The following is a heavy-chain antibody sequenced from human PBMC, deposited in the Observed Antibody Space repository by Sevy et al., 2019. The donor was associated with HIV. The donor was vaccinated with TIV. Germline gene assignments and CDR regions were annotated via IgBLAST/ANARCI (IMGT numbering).Heavy chain of an antibody. J-gene: IGHJ6*02. V-gene: IGHV3-30*02. CDR2: IWFDGSHK. D-gene: IGHD2-15*01. CDR3: AKAHADCSGGTCYTAHYYYDMDV. CDR1: GFTFSNYG. Sequence: GGSLRLSCAASGFTFSNYGMHWVRQPPGKGLEGVAGIWFDGSHKYYGDSVKGRFTVSKDNSKNTLYLEMNSLRAEDTAVYYCAKAHADCSGGTCYTAHYYYDMDVWGRGATVTVSS.